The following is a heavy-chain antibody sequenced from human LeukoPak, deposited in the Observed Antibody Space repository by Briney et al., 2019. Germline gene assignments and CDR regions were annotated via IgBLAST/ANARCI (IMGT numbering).Heavy chain of an antibody. Sequence: PSETLSLTCTVSGGSISSSSYYWGWIRQPPGKGLEWIGSIYYSGSTYYNPSLKSRVTISVDTSKNQFSLKLSSVTAADTAVYYCARLEPYAFDIWGQGTMVTVSS. CDR1: GGSISSSSYY. J-gene: IGHJ3*02. V-gene: IGHV4-39*01. CDR2: IYYSGST. CDR3: ARLEPYAFDI. D-gene: IGHD1-1*01.